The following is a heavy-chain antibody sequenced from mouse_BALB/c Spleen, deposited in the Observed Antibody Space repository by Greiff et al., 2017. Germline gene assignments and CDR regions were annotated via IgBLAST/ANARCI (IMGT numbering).Heavy chain of an antibody. CDR2: ISYDGSN. CDR3: ARDGPGGYFDY. J-gene: IGHJ2*01. Sequence: EVQVVESGPGLVKPSQSLSLTCSVTGYSITSGYYWNWIRQFPGNKLEWMGYISYDGSNNYNPSLKNRISITRDTSKNQFFLKLNSVTTEDTATYYCARDGPGGYFDYWGQGTTLTVSS. V-gene: IGHV3-6*02. CDR1: GYSITSGYY.